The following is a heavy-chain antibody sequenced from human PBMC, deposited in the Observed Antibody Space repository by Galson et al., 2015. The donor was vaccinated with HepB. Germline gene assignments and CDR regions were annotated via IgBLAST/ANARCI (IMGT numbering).Heavy chain of an antibody. D-gene: IGHD5-12*01. J-gene: IGHJ6*02. CDR1: GFTFSSYA. Sequence: SLRLSCAASGFTFSSYAMSWVRQAPGKGLEWVSAISGSGGSTYYADSVKGRFTISRDNSKNTLYLQMNSLRAEDTAVYYCAKDRVRTLGYSGYDPSKRPKSHYYGMDVWGQGTTVTVSS. CDR2: ISGSGGST. CDR3: AKDRVRTLGYSGYDPSKRPKSHYYGMDV. V-gene: IGHV3-23*01.